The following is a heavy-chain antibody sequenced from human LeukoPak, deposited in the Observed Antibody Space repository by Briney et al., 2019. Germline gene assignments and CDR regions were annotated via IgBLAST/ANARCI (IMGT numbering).Heavy chain of an antibody. Sequence: ASVKVSCKTSGYMFTGYYMHWVRQAPGQGLEWMGWINPNSGGTNYAQKFQGRVAMTRDTSISTAYMELSRLRSDDTAVYYCASPPVPQAAAITPGYFYYYMDVWGKGTTVTVSS. CDR3: ASPPVPQAAAITPGYFYYYMDV. CDR1: GYMFTGYY. V-gene: IGHV1-2*02. D-gene: IGHD6-13*01. J-gene: IGHJ6*03. CDR2: INPNSGGT.